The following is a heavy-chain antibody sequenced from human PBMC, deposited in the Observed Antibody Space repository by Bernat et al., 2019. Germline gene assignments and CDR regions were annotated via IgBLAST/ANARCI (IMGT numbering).Heavy chain of an antibody. CDR3: ARVVSVRSSWDGIDF. D-gene: IGHD6-13*01. CDR2: ISYDGSNK. CDR1: GFTFSTYA. J-gene: IGHJ3*01. V-gene: IGHV3-30*01. Sequence: QVYLVESGGGVVQPGRSLRLSCAASGFTFSTYAVHWVRQAPGKGLECVALISYDGSNKYRADSVKGGFTISRDNSKNTLYLKMNSLRAEDTAVYYCARVVSVRSSWDGIDFWGQGKMVTVSS.